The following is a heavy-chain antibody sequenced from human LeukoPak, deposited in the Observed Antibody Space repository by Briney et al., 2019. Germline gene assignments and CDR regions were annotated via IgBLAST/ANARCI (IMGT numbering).Heavy chain of an antibody. CDR1: GFTFSSYS. V-gene: IGHV3-48*04. D-gene: IGHD3-9*01. Sequence: GGSLRLSCAASGFTFSSYSMNWVRQAPGKGLEWGSYISSSSSTIYYADSVKGRFTISRDNAKNSLYLQMNSLRAEDTAVYYCAREGRPLRYFDWSIYYYYYYMDVWGKGTTVTVSS. CDR3: AREGRPLRYFDWSIYYYYYYMDV. CDR2: ISSSSSTI. J-gene: IGHJ6*03.